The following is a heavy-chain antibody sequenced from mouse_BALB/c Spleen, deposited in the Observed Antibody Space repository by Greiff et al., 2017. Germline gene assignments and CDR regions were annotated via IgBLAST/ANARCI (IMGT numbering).Heavy chain of an antibody. V-gene: IGHV5-17*02. D-gene: IGHD1-1*01. J-gene: IGHJ1*01. Sequence: EVQRVESGGGLVQPGGSRKLSCAASGFTFSSFGMHWVRQAPEKGLEWVAYISSGSSTIYYADTVKGRFTISRDNPKNTLFLQMTSLRSEDTAMYYCARSITTVVDWYFDVWGEGTTVTVSS. CDR1: GFTFSSFG. CDR3: ARSITTVVDWYFDV. CDR2: ISSGSSTI.